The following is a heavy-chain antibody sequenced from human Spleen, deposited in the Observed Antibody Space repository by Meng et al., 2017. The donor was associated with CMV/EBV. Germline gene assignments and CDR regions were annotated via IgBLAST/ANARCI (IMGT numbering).Heavy chain of an antibody. CDR1: GGFFSGYY. J-gene: IGHJ4*02. CDR3: ARGGYSYGPDFDY. CDR2: NNHSGST. V-gene: IGHV4-34*01. Sequence: QERLQQWGAGLLKPSETLSLSCVVYGGFFSGYYLSWIRQPPGKGLEWIGENNHSGSTNYNPSLKSRVTISVDTSKNQFSLKLSSVTAADTAVYYCARGGYSYGPDFDYWGQGTLVTVSS. D-gene: IGHD5-18*01.